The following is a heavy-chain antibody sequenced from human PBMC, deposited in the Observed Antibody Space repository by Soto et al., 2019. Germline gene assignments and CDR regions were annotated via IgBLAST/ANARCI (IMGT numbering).Heavy chain of an antibody. D-gene: IGHD6-19*01. CDR2: IYHSGST. CDR1: GGSFSGYY. J-gene: IGHJ4*02. Sequence: SETLSLTCAVYGGSFSGYYWSWIRQPPGKGLEWIGEIYHSGSTNYNPSLKSRVTISVDKSKNQFSLKLSSVTAADTAVYYCARDFGVAVAGTPDYWGQGTLVTAPQ. V-gene: IGHV4-34*01. CDR3: ARDFGVAVAGTPDY.